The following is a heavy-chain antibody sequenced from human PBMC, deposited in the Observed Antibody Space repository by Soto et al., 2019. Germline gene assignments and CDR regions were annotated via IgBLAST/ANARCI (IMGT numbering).Heavy chain of an antibody. V-gene: IGHV4-30-2*01. CDR1: GGSISSGGYS. CDR2: IYHSGST. D-gene: IGHD3-22*01. Sequence: PSETLSLTCAVSGGSISSGGYSWSWIRQPPGKGLEWIGYIYHSGSTYYNPSLKSRVTISVDRSKNQFSLKLSSVTAADTAVYYCASQYSDSSGYYYTDYWGQGTLVTVSS. J-gene: IGHJ4*02. CDR3: ASQYSDSSGYYYTDY.